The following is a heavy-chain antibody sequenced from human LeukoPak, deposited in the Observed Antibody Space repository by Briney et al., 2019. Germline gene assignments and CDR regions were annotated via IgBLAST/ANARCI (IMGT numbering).Heavy chain of an antibody. D-gene: IGHD3-3*01. CDR2: ISSSSSTI. V-gene: IGHV3-48*04. CDR3: AKASFYYDFWSGPFAS. J-gene: IGHJ4*02. Sequence: QSGGSLRLSCAASGFTFSSYSMNWVRQAPGKGLEWVSYISSSSSTIYYADSVKGRFTISRDNAKNSLYLQMNSLRAEDTAVYYCAKASFYYDFWSGPFASWGQGSLVVVSS. CDR1: GFTFSSYS.